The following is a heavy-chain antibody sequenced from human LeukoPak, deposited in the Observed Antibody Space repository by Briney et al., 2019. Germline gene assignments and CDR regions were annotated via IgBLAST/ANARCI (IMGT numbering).Heavy chain of an antibody. Sequence: PSETLSLTCAVYGGSFSGYYWSWIRQPPGKGLEWIGEINHSGSTNYNPSLKSRVTISVARSKNQFSLKLSSVTAADTAVYYCARRQRAGATRRYYFDYWGQGTLVTVSS. D-gene: IGHD1-26*01. CDR3: ARRQRAGATRRYYFDY. V-gene: IGHV4-34*01. J-gene: IGHJ4*02. CDR2: INHSGST. CDR1: GGSFSGYY.